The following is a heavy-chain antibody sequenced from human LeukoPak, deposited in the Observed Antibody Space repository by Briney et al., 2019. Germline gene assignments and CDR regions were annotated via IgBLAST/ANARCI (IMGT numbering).Heavy chain of an antibody. V-gene: IGHV4-4*02. D-gene: IGHD6-6*01. CDR3: ARAYSSSSAGMGY. J-gene: IGHJ4*02. CDR1: GGSISSSNW. Sequence: SETLSLTCAVSGGSISSSNWWSWVRQPPGKGLEWIGEIYHSGSTNYNPSLKSRVTISVDKSKNQFSLKLSSVTAADTAVYYCARAYSSSSAGMGYWDQGTLVTVSS. CDR2: IYHSGST.